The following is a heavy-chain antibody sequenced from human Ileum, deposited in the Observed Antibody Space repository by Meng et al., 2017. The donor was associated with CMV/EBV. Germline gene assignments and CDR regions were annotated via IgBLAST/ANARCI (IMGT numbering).Heavy chain of an antibody. V-gene: IGHV3-72*01. J-gene: IGHJ5*02. CDR1: GFTLSDHY. D-gene: IGHD3-16*01. CDR3: IRGGTIAGDPAGFDP. Sequence: GGSLRLSCATFGFTLSDHYMDWVRQAPGKGLEWVGRSRNKARSYTAEYAASVKGRFTVSRDDSDNSFYLHMNSLKVEDTATYYCIRGGTIAGDPAGFDPWGQGTLVTVSS. CDR2: SRNKARSYTA.